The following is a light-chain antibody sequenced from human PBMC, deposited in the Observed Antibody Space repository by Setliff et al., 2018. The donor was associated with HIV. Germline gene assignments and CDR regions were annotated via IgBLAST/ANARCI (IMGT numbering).Light chain of an antibody. CDR1: SSDIGGYRS. CDR3: CSYADSNTFV. V-gene: IGLV2-23*02. CDR2: DVT. Sequence: QSALTQPASVSGSPGQSITIPCTGTSSDIGGYRSVSWYQQHTDKDPKLMLYDVTKRHSRVSNRFSGSKSGNTASLTISGLQAEDEADYYCCSYADSNTFVFGTGTNVTVL. J-gene: IGLJ1*01.